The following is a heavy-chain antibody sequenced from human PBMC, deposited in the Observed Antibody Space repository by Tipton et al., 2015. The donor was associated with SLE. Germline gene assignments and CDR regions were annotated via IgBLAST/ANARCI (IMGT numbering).Heavy chain of an antibody. J-gene: IGHJ6*03. CDR3: VRDVTNYYYYYMDV. CDR1: GYNFAGFG. V-gene: IGHV1-18*01. Sequence: SCQASGYNFAGFGISWVRQAPGQGLAWMGWISGYNGDTNYAQNLQDRFTMTTDTSTSTAYMELRSLRSDDTAVYYCVRDVTNYYYYYMDVWGKGTTVTVSS. CDR2: ISGYNGDT. D-gene: IGHD2-2*01.